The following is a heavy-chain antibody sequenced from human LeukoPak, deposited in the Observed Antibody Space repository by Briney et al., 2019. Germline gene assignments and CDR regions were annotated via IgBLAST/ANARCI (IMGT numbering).Heavy chain of an antibody. J-gene: IGHJ4*02. CDR3: ARGVAYYYDSSGYYFDY. CDR1: GGSFSGYY. Sequence: SETLSLTCAVYGGSFSGYYWIWIRQPPGKGLEWIGYIYHSGSTYYNPSLKSRVTISVDRSKNQFSLKLSSVTAADTAVYYCARGVAYYYDSSGYYFDYWGQGTLVTVSS. CDR2: IYHSGST. V-gene: IGHV4-34*01. D-gene: IGHD3-22*01.